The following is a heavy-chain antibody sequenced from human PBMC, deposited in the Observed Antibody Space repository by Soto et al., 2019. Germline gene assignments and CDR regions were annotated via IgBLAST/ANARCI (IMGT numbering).Heavy chain of an antibody. CDR1: GFTFSSYT. CDR2: ISSDGSTT. CDR3: ARSIVGATVTNFDY. Sequence: GGSLRLSCAASGFTFSSYTMHWVRQVPGKGLVWVSRISSDGSTTGYADSVKGRFFISRDNAENTLYLQVNSLRGEDTAVYYCARSIVGATVTNFDYWGQGILVTVSS. D-gene: IGHD1-26*01. V-gene: IGHV3-74*01. J-gene: IGHJ4*02.